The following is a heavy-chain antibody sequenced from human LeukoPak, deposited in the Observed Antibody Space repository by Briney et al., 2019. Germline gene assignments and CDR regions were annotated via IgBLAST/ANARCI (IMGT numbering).Heavy chain of an antibody. J-gene: IGHJ3*02. CDR1: GGSISSGGYS. CDR3: ARGYCSGGSCRGGAFDI. V-gene: IGHV4-30-2*01. CDR2: ICHSGST. D-gene: IGHD2-15*01. Sequence: PSQTLSLTCAVSGGSISSGGYSWSWIRQPPGKGLEWIGYICHSGSTYYNPSLKSRVTTSVDRSKNQFSLKLSSVTAADTAVYYCARGYCSGGSCRGGAFDIWGQGTMVTVSS.